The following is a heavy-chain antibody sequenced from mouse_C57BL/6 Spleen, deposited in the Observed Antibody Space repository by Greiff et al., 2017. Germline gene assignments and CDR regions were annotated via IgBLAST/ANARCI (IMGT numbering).Heavy chain of an antibody. D-gene: IGHD1-1*01. CDR3: ASSYDAMDY. Sequence: EVNVVESGGGLVQPKGSLTLSCAASGFSFNTYAMNWVRQAPGKGLEWVARIRSKSNNYATYYADSVKDRFTISRDDSESMLYLQMNNLKTEDTAMYYCASSYDAMDYWGQGTSVTVSS. CDR1: GFSFNTYA. J-gene: IGHJ4*01. CDR2: IRSKSNNYAT. V-gene: IGHV10-1*01.